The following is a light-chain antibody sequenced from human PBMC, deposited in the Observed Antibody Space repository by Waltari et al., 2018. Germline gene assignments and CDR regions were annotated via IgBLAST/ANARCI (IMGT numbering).Light chain of an antibody. V-gene: IGKV4-1*01. CDR1: QSVISSFNNKNY. J-gene: IGKJ1*01. CDR3: QQYNSYWT. Sequence: DIVMTQSPDSLAVSLGERATINCKYSQSVISSFNNKNYLTWFQQKAGEPPKLLIYWASTRESGVPDRFSGSGSGTEFTLTISSLQPDDFATYYCQQYNSYWTFGQGTKVEIK. CDR2: WAS.